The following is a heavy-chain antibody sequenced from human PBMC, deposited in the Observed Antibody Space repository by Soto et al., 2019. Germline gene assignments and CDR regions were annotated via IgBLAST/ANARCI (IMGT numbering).Heavy chain of an antibody. Sequence: QVQLVQSGAEVKKPGSSVKVSCKASGGTFSGYAISWVRQAPGQGLEWMGGIIPIFGTANYAQKFQGRVTITADESKSTAYMELSSLRSEDTAVYYCAWRGIVVVTATPSGYFDNWGQGTLVTVSS. J-gene: IGHJ4*02. V-gene: IGHV1-69*12. CDR2: IIPIFGTA. D-gene: IGHD2-21*02. CDR3: AWRGIVVVTATPSGYFDN. CDR1: GGTFSGYA.